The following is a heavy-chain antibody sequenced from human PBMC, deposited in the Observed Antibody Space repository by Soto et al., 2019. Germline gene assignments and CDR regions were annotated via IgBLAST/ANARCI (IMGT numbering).Heavy chain of an antibody. CDR3: ARPGATVTTGEETFDI. CDR1: GGSISSSSYY. CDR2: IYYSGST. D-gene: IGHD4-17*01. Sequence: QLQLQESGPGLVKPSETLSLTCTVSGGSISSSSYYWGWIRQPPGKGLEWIGSIYYSGSTYYNPSLKSRVTISVDTSKNQFSLKLSSVTAADTAVYYCARPGATVTTGEETFDIWGQGTMVTVSS. V-gene: IGHV4-39*01. J-gene: IGHJ3*02.